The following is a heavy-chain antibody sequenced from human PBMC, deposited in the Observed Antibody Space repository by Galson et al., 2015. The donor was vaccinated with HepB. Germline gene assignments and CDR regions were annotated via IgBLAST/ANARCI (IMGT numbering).Heavy chain of an antibody. Sequence: SVKVSCKASGYTFTGYYMHWVRQAPGQGLEWMGRINPNSGGTNYAQKFQGRVTMTRDTSISTAYMELSRLRSDDTAVYYCARVITFGGVIVETCYYYMDVRGKGTTVTVSS. CDR1: GYTFTGYY. CDR3: ARVITFGGVIVETCYYYMDV. V-gene: IGHV1-2*06. J-gene: IGHJ6*03. D-gene: IGHD3-16*02. CDR2: INPNSGGT.